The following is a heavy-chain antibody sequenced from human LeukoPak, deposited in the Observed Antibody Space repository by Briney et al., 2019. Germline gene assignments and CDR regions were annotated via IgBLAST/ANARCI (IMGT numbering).Heavy chain of an antibody. CDR1: GGSISSYY. CDR3: ARSPLRYYDGTIADAFGL. D-gene: IGHD3-22*01. J-gene: IGHJ3*01. Sequence: PSETLSLTCIVSGGSISSYYWSWIRQPPGKGLECIGHVYYSGSTDYNPSLKSRLTISVDSSMNQFSLKLSSVTAADTAVYYCARSPLRYYDGTIADAFGLWGHGTMVTVSS. V-gene: IGHV4-59*08. CDR2: VYYSGST.